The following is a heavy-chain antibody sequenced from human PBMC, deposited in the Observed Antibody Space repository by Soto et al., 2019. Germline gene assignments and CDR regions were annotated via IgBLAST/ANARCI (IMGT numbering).Heavy chain of an antibody. V-gene: IGHV4-34*01. CDR1: GESFSGYY. D-gene: IGHD3-10*01. Sequence: QLQLQQWGAGLLKPSETLSLTCAVYGESFSGYYWSGIRQPPGKGLEWIGEINHSGGTNYNPSHKSRVTISADTSKNNFSLTVSTVTVADTAVYYCARATPYYYGHNWFAPWCQGTLVTVSS. CDR3: ARATPYYYGHNWFAP. CDR2: INHSGGT. J-gene: IGHJ5*02.